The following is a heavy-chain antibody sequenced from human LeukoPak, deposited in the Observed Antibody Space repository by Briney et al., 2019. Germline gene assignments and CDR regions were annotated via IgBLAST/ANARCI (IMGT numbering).Heavy chain of an antibody. V-gene: IGHV3-11*05. CDR3: ARVPAAAGNGNGYYFDY. J-gene: IGHJ4*02. Sequence: PGGSLRLSCAASEATFSDYYMSWIRQAPGKGLEWISYISPSSTYTNYADSVKGRFNISRDNAKNSMYLQMNSLRADDTAVYYCARVPAAAGNGNGYYFDYWGQGILVTVSS. D-gene: IGHD6-25*01. CDR1: EATFSDYY. CDR2: ISPSSTYT.